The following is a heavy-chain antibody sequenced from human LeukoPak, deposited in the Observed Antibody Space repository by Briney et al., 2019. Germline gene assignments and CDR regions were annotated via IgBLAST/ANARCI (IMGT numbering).Heavy chain of an antibody. CDR2: MNEYSTTI. CDR1: GFPFNSFW. Sequence: PGGSLRLSCAASGFPFNSFWMHWLRQASGKGLVWVSDMNEYSTTIRYADSVKGRFTISRDNAKSILYLQMNNLRAEDTAMYFCARGGVNPVEHWGQGTLVTVSS. CDR3: ARGGVNPVEH. D-gene: IGHD1-14*01. V-gene: IGHV3-74*01. J-gene: IGHJ1*01.